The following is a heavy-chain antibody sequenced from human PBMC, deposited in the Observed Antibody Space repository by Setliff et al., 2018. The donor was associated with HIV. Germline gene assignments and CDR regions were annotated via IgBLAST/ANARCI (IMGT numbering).Heavy chain of an antibody. CDR3: ARQRDYEILTGRNDAFDI. Sequence: PGESLKISCKGSGYSFTTYWIGWVRQMPGKGLEWMGVIYPGDSDTRYSPSFQGQVTISADKSISTAYLQWSSLKASDTAMYYCARQRDYEILTGRNDAFDIWGQGTMVTVSS. J-gene: IGHJ3*02. D-gene: IGHD3-9*01. CDR1: GYSFTTYW. CDR2: IYPGDSDT. V-gene: IGHV5-51*01.